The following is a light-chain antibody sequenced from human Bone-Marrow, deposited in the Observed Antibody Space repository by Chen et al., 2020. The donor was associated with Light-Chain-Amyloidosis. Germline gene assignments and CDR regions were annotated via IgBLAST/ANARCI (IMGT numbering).Light chain of an antibody. CDR3: HQYHILYT. Sequence: DIQMTQSPSTLSASVGDRVTITCRASENIDSWLAWYQQKPGKAPKVLIYRTSELESGVPSRFSGSGSGTEYTLTISSLQPDDFATYCCHQYHILYTVGQGTKLE. CDR1: ENIDSW. J-gene: IGKJ2*01. CDR2: RTS. V-gene: IGKV1-5*03.